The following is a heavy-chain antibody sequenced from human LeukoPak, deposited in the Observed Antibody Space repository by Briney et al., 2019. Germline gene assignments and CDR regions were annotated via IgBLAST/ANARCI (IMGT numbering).Heavy chain of an antibody. Sequence: GASVKVSCKASGGTFSSYAISWVRQDPGQGLEWMGRIIPILGIANYAQKFQGRVTITADKSTSTAYMELSSLRSEDTAVYYCAREPLGGYYGSGSYWVDYWGQGTLVTVSS. CDR1: GGTFSSYA. V-gene: IGHV1-69*04. J-gene: IGHJ4*02. CDR2: IIPILGIA. D-gene: IGHD3-10*01. CDR3: AREPLGGYYGSGSYWVDY.